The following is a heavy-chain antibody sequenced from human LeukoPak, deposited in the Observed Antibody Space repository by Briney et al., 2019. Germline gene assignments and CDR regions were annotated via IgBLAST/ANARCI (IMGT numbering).Heavy chain of an antibody. CDR2: IKQDGSEK. CDR3: ARGYAGWGY. Sequence: GGXXXLSCXXSXXXFSDYWMXWVRQAPGKGLEWVANIKQDGSEKKYVDSVKGRFTISRDNAKNSVYLQMNSLRDEDTAVYYCARGYAGWGYWGQGTLVTVSS. CDR1: XXXFSDYW. V-gene: IGHV3-7*04. J-gene: IGHJ4*02. D-gene: IGHD3-16*01.